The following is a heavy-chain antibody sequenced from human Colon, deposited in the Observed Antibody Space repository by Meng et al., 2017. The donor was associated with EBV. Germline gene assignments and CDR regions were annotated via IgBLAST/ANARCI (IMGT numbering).Heavy chain of an antibody. D-gene: IGHD6-19*01. CDR1: GCSSSSGGYY. J-gene: IGHJ4*02. CDR2: IYYSGST. Sequence: HVPLQVAGPGLVKPSQTLSLTCTVSGCSSSSGGYYWTWIRQHPGKGLEWFGHIYYSGSTFYNPSLKRRVIISIDTSKNQFSLNLRSVTAADTAVYYCARVSSGWDYFDYWGQGTMVTVSS. CDR3: ARVSSGWDYFDY. V-gene: IGHV4-31*03.